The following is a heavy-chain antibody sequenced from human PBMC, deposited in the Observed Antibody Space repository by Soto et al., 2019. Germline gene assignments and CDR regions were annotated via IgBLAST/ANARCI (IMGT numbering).Heavy chain of an antibody. CDR1: GFTFSSYG. D-gene: IGHD1-7*01. CDR2: SSATGSGT. V-gene: IGHV3-23*01. Sequence: EMQLLESGGGLVQPGGSLRLSCAVSGFTFSSYGMTWVRQAPGKGLEWISFSSATGSGTYYADSVKGRFTISRDNSKNTLYLQMTSLRADDTAVSYCAKDRRAGGNYGFYSDFWGQGALVIVSS. J-gene: IGHJ4*02. CDR3: AKDRRAGGNYGFYSDF.